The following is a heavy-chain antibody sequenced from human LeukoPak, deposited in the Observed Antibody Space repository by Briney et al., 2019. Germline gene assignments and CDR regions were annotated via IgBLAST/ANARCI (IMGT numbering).Heavy chain of an antibody. J-gene: IGHJ4*02. D-gene: IGHD6-19*01. CDR2: INPSGGST. V-gene: IGHV1-46*01. CDR1: GYTFTSYY. Sequence: VASVTVSCKASGYTFTSYYMHWVRQAPGQGLEWMGLINPSGGSTSYAQKFQGRVTMTRDTSTSTVYMELSSLRSEDTAVYYCARDTYSSGWYAYFDYWGQGTLVTVSS. CDR3: ARDTYSSGWYAYFDY.